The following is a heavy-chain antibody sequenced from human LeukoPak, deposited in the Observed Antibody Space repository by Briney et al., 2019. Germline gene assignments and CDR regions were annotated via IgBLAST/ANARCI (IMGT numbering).Heavy chain of an antibody. CDR1: GGSISSGSYY. D-gene: IGHD1-1*01. J-gene: IGHJ4*02. CDR2: IYSSEST. Sequence: SETLSLTCTVSGGSISSGSYYWSWIRQPAGKGLEWIGRIYSSESTNYNPSLKSRVTMSVDTSKNQFSLKLSSVTAADTAVYYCARDRGTWNDDGFDYWGQGTLVTVSS. CDR3: ARDRGTWNDDGFDY. V-gene: IGHV4-61*02.